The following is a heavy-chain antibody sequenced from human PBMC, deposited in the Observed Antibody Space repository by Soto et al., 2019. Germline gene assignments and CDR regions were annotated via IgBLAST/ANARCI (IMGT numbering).Heavy chain of an antibody. J-gene: IGHJ4*02. V-gene: IGHV4-39*01. Sequence: PSETQSLTCTVSGGSISSSSYYWGWIRQPPGKGLEWIGSIYYSGSTYYNPSLKSRVTISVDTSKNQFSLKLSSVTAADTAVYYCARHGALYYYDSSGYWVYFDYWGQGTLVTVSS. CDR3: ARHGALYYYDSSGYWVYFDY. D-gene: IGHD3-22*01. CDR1: GGSISSSSYY. CDR2: IYYSGST.